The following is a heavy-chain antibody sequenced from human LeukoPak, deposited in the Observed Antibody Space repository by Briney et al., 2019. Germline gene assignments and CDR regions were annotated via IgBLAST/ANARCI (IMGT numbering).Heavy chain of an antibody. CDR1: GFTFSSYA. J-gene: IGHJ6*04. Sequence: GGSVRLSCAASGFTFSSYAMSWVRQAPGKGLEWVSAISGSGGSTYYADSVKGRFTISRDNAKNSLYLQMNSLRAEDTAVYYCAELGITMIGGVWGKGTTVTISS. CDR2: ISGSGGST. V-gene: IGHV3-23*01. CDR3: AELGITMIGGV. D-gene: IGHD3-10*02.